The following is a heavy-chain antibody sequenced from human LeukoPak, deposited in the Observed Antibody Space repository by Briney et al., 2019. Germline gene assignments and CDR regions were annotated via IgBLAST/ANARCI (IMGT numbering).Heavy chain of an antibody. V-gene: IGHV1-8*01. Sequence: ASVKVSCKASGYTFTSYDINWVRQATGQGLEWMGWMNPNSGNTGYAQKSQGRVTLTRNTSISTAYMELSSLRSEDTAVYYCARGRIAARLSLYNWFDPWGQGTLVTVSS. CDR2: MNPNSGNT. J-gene: IGHJ5*02. CDR3: ARGRIAARLSLYNWFDP. CDR1: GYTFTSYD. D-gene: IGHD6-6*01.